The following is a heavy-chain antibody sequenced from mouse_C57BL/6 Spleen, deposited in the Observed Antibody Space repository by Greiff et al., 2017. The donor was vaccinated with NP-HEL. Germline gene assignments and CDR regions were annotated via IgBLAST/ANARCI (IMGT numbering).Heavy chain of an antibody. CDR2: INPNNGGT. CDR1: GYTFTDYN. Sequence: EVQLQQSGPELVKPGASVKMSCKASGYTFTDYNMHWVKQSHGKSLEWIGYINPNNGGTSYNQKFKGKATLTVNKSSSTAYMALRSLTSEDSAVYYWSRGPYDYDDGYAMDYWGQGTSVTVSS. J-gene: IGHJ4*01. CDR3: SRGPYDYDDGYAMDY. D-gene: IGHD2-4*01. V-gene: IGHV1-22*01.